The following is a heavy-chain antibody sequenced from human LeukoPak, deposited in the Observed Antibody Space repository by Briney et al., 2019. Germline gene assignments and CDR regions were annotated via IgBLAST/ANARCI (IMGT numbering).Heavy chain of an antibody. CDR2: IYNSGST. CDR3: ARYCSTSSCSSSRAFDI. V-gene: IGHV4-4*07. J-gene: IGHJ3*02. D-gene: IGHD2-2*01. Sequence: PSDTLSLACTVSGGSISSDSWTWIRQPAGKGLEWIGRIYNSGSTNYNPSLKSRVTMSVDTSKNQFSLKLTSVTAADTAVYYCARYCSTSSCSSSRAFDIWGQGTMVTVSS. CDR1: GGSISSDS.